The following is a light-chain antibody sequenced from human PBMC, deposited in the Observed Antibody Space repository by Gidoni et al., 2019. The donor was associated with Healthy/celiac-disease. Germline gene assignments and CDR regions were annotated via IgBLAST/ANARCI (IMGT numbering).Light chain of an antibody. Sequence: QSVLTQPPSASGTPGQRVPISCSGSSPNIGSNYVYWYQQLPGTAPKHLIYRNNQRPSGVPDRFPGSKSGTSASLAISGLRSEDEADYYCAAWDDSLSGLFGGGTKLTVL. J-gene: IGLJ3*02. CDR1: SPNIGSNY. CDR2: RNN. CDR3: AAWDDSLSGL. V-gene: IGLV1-47*01.